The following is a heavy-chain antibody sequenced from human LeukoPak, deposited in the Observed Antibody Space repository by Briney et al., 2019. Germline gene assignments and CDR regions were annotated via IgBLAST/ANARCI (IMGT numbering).Heavy chain of an antibody. J-gene: IGHJ4*02. CDR1: GGSISSSSYY. Sequence: SETLSLTCTVSGGSISSSSYYWGWIRQPPGKGLEWIGSIYYSGSTYYNPSLKSRVTISVDTSKNQFSLKLSSVTAADTAVYYCARDAGYSGYDDYFDYWGQGTLVTVSS. D-gene: IGHD5-12*01. CDR2: IYYSGST. CDR3: ARDAGYSGYDDYFDY. V-gene: IGHV4-39*07.